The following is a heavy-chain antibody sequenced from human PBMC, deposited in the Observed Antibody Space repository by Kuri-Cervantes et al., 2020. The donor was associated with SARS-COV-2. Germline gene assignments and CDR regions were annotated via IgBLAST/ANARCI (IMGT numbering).Heavy chain of an antibody. D-gene: IGHD3-22*01. Sequence: SVKVSCKASGGTFSSYAISWVRQAPGQGLEWMGGIIPIFGTANYAQKFQGRVTITADESTSTAYMELSSLRFEDTAVYYCALGYWGSGYPRYYYYMDVWGKGTTVTVSS. CDR2: IIPIFGTA. CDR1: GGTFSSYA. V-gene: IGHV1-69*13. J-gene: IGHJ6*03. CDR3: ALGYWGSGYPRYYYYMDV.